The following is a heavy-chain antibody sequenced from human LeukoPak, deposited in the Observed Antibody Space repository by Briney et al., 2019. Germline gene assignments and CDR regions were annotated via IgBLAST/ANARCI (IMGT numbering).Heavy chain of an antibody. CDR2: INHSGST. Sequence: SETLSLTCAAYGGSFSGYYWSWIRQPPGKGLEWIGEINHSGSTNYNPSLKSRVTISVDTSKNQFSLKLSSVTAADTAVYYCARGCLVARRNQLLRGRLFDYWGQGTLVTVSS. CDR3: ARGCLVARRNQLLRGRLFDY. CDR1: GGSFSGYY. V-gene: IGHV4-34*01. D-gene: IGHD2-2*01. J-gene: IGHJ4*02.